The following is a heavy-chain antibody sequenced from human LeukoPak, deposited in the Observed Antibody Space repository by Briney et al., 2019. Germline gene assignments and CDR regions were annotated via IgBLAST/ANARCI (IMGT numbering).Heavy chain of an antibody. CDR2: INHSGST. J-gene: IGHJ4*02. D-gene: IGHD6-6*01. V-gene: IGHV4-34*01. CDR1: GGSFSGYY. Sequence: PSETLSLTCAVYGGSFSGYYWSWIRQPPGKGLEWIGEINHSGSTNYNPSLKSRVTISVDTSKNQFSLKLSSVTAADTAVYYCARWSSSSGFDYWGQGTLVTVSS. CDR3: ARWSSSSGFDY.